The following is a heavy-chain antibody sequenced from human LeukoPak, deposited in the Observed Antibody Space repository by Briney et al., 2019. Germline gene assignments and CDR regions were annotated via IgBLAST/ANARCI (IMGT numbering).Heavy chain of an antibody. D-gene: IGHD2-2*01. CDR1: GYTFTSYD. Sequence: ASVKVSRNASGYTFTSYDINWVRQATGQGLERMGWMNPNSGNTGYAQKFQGRVTMTRNTSISTAYMELSSLRSEDTAVYYCARYCSSTSCRENWFDPWGQGTLVTVSS. V-gene: IGHV1-8*01. CDR2: MNPNSGNT. CDR3: ARYCSSTSCRENWFDP. J-gene: IGHJ5*02.